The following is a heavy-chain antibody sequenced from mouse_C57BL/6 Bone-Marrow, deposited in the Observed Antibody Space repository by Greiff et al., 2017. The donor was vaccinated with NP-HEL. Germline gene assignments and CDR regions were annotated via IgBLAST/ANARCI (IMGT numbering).Heavy chain of an antibody. CDR3: TRVNWDGFAY. D-gene: IGHD4-1*01. J-gene: IGHJ3*01. Sequence: EVMLVESGEGLVKPGGSLKLSCAASGFTFSSYAMSWVRQTPEKRLEWVAYISSGGDYIYYADTVKGRFTISRDNARNTLYLQMSSLKSEDTAMYYCTRVNWDGFAYWGQGTLVTVSA. CDR2: ISSGGDYI. CDR1: GFTFSSYA. V-gene: IGHV5-9-1*02.